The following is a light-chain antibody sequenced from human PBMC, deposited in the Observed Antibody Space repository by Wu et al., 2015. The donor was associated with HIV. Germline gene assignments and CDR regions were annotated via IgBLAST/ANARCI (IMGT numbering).Light chain of an antibody. J-gene: IGKJ1*01. CDR3: QQYGGSPPT. V-gene: IGKV3-20*01. Sequence: ENVLTQSPDTLSLSPGERATLSCKASQSVRNNYFAWFQQRPGQAPRLLIYGASSRATGIPDRFSGSGSGTDFTLTISRLEPEDLAVFYCQQYGGSPPTFGQGTKVEIK. CDR1: QSVRNNY. CDR2: GAS.